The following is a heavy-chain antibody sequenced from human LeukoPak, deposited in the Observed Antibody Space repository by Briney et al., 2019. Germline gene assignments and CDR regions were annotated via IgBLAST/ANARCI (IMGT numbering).Heavy chain of an antibody. CDR1: GGSISSSTYY. CDR2: ILYSGTT. D-gene: IGHD4-23*01. CDR3: ARDFGGHRIDY. V-gene: IGHV4-39*01. J-gene: IGHJ4*02. Sequence: KPSETLSLTCTVSGGSISSSTYYWGWIRQPPGKGLEWIGSILYSGTTHYDPSLKSRVTISVDTSKSQFSLRLTSVTAADTAVYYCARDFGGHRIDYWGQGTLVTVSS.